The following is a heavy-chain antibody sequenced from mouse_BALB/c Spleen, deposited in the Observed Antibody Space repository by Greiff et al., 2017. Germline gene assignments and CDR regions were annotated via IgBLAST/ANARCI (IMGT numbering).Heavy chain of an antibody. J-gene: IGHJ4*01. Sequence: EVNVVESGGGLVQPGGSLRLSCATSGFTFTDYYMSWVRQPPGKALEWLGFIRNKANGYTTEYSASVKGRFTISRDNSQSILYLQMNTLRAEDSATYYCARSFSYYTAMDYWGQGTSVTVSS. D-gene: IGHD2-12*01. CDR3: ARSFSYYTAMDY. V-gene: IGHV7-3*02. CDR1: GFTFTDYY. CDR2: IRNKANGYTT.